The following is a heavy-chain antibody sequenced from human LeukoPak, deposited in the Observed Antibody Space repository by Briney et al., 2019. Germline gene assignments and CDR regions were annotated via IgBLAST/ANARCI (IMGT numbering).Heavy chain of an antibody. CDR3: ARNVIPDAISGTVDAFDI. J-gene: IGHJ3*02. V-gene: IGHV1-24*01. CDR2: FDPEDGET. Sequence: GASVKVSCKVSGYTLTELSMHWVRQAPGKGLEWMGGFDPEDGETIYAQKFQGRVTMTEDTSTGTAYMELSSLRSEDTAVYYCARNVIPDAISGTVDAFDIWGQGTMVTVSS. D-gene: IGHD1-7*01. CDR1: GYTLTELS.